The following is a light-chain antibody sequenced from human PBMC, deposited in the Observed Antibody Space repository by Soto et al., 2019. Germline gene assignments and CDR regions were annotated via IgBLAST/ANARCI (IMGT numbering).Light chain of an antibody. J-gene: IGKJ1*01. Sequence: DIQMTQSPSSLSASVGDRVTITCQASQDISNYLNWYQQKPGKAPKLLIYDASNLETGVPSRFSGSGSGTDFTFTISRLQPEDIATYYCQHQGAFGQGTKVEIK. CDR2: DAS. CDR3: QHQGA. CDR1: QDISNY. V-gene: IGKV1-33*01.